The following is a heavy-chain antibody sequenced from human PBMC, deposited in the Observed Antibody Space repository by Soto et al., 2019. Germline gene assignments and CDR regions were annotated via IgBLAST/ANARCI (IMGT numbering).Heavy chain of an antibody. CDR3: ARVNYYDSSGYYEGDAFDI. D-gene: IGHD3-22*01. CDR1: GGSISSGDYY. CDR2: IYYSGST. J-gene: IGHJ3*02. V-gene: IGHV4-30-4*01. Sequence: PSETLSLTCTVSGGSISSGDYYWSWIRQPPGKGLEWIGYIYYSGSTYYNPSLKSRVTISVDTSKNQFSLKLSSATAADTAVYYCARVNYYDSSGYYEGDAFDIWGQGTMVTVSS.